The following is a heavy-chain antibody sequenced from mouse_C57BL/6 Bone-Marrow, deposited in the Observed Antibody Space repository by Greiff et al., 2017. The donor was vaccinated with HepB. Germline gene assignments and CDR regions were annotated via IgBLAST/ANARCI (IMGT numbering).Heavy chain of an antibody. Sequence: QVQLQQPGAELVKPGASVKLSCTASGYTFTSYWMHWVKPSPGQGLEWIGMIHPNSGSTNYNATFKSKATLTVDKSSSTAYMQISSLTSEDSAVYYCARSPRIAGDYWGQGTTLTVSS. CDR1: GYTFTSYW. V-gene: IGHV1-64*01. CDR3: ARSPRIAGDY. J-gene: IGHJ2*01. CDR2: IHPNSGST.